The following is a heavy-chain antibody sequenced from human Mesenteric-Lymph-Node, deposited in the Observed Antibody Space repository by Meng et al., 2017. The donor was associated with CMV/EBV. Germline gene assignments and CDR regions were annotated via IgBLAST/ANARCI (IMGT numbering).Heavy chain of an antibody. J-gene: IGHJ4*02. CDR3: ARPQY. CDR1: GFTFSTYW. V-gene: IGHV3-74*01. CDR2: IDSDGTTT. Sequence: GGSLRLSCAASGFTFSTYWMHWVRQAPGKGLVWVSRIDSDGTTTSYADSVKGRFTISRDNSKNTLYLQMNSLRAEDTAVYYCARPQYWGQGTLVTVSS.